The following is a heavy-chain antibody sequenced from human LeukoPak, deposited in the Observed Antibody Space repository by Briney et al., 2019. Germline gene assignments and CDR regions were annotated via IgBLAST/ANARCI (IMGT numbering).Heavy chain of an antibody. CDR1: GRSVSSGSYH. Sequence: SETLSLPCIVSGRSVSSGSYHWSWIRQPPGKGLEWIEYFYNIVRTNYNPSLKSRVTISVDTSKNQLSLKLSSVTAADTAVYFCVRDLVATIDHYYYGMDVWGQGTTVTVSS. CDR3: VRDLVATIDHYYYGMDV. D-gene: IGHD5-12*01. CDR2: FYNIVRT. J-gene: IGHJ6*02. V-gene: IGHV4-61*01.